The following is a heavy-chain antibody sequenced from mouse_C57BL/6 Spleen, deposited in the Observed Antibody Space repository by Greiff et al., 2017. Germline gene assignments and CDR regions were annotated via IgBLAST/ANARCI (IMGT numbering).Heavy chain of an antibody. CDR1: GYSFTSYY. CDR2: IYPGSGNT. D-gene: IGHD1-1*01. CDR3: ARAAYYGSNYFDY. J-gene: IGHJ2*01. V-gene: IGHV1-66*01. Sequence: QVQLKESGPELVKPGASVKISCKASGYSFTSYYIHWVKQRPGQGLEWIGWIYPGSGNTKYNEKFKGKATLTADTSSSTAYMQLSSLTSEDSAVYYCARAAYYGSNYFDYWGQGTTLTVSS.